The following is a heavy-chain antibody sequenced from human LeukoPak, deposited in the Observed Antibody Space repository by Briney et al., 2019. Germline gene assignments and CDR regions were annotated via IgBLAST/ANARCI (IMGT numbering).Heavy chain of an antibody. CDR2: IYYSGNT. J-gene: IGHJ4*02. CDR3: ARQTGSGLFILL. Sequence: SETLSLTCTVSGVSISSSNSYWGWIRQPPGKGLEWIGSIYYSGNTYYNASLKSQVSISIDTSKNQFSLRLTSVTAADKAVYYCARQTGSGLFILLGGQGTLVTVSS. D-gene: IGHD3/OR15-3a*01. CDR1: GVSISSSNSY. V-gene: IGHV4-39*01.